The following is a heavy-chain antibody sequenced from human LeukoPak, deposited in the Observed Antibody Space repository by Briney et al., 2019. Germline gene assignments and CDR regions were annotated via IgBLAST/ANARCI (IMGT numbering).Heavy chain of an antibody. CDR3: AKPPSIARVEIFQH. CDR1: GFTFSNAW. J-gene: IGHJ1*01. V-gene: IGHV3-23*01. D-gene: IGHD3-3*01. CDR2: ISGSGGST. Sequence: GGSLRLSCAASGFTFSNAWMSWVRQAPGKGLEWVSAISGSGGSTYYADSVKGRFTISRDNSKNTLYLQMNSLRAEDTAVYYCAKPPSIARVEIFQHWGQGTLVTVSS.